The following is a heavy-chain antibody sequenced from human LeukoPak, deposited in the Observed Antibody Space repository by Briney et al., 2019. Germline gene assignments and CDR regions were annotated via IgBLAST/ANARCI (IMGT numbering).Heavy chain of an antibody. CDR1: GYTLTELS. CDR3: ARAGGDLRYFDSTDWFDP. J-gene: IGHJ5*02. Sequence: ASVKVSCKVSGYTLTELSMHWVRQAPGQGLEWMGWINPNSGGTNYAQKFQGWVTMTRDTSISTAYMELSRLRSDDTAVYYCARAGGDLRYFDSTDWFDPWGQGTLVTVSS. D-gene: IGHD3-9*01. V-gene: IGHV1-2*04. CDR2: INPNSGGT.